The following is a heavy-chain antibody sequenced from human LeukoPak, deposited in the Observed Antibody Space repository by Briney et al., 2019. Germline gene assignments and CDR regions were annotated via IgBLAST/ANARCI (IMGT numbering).Heavy chain of an antibody. Sequence: LETLSLSCTVSGGSISSYYCGWIRQPPGKGLEWIGYIYYSGSTNYNPSLKSRVTISVDTSKNQFSLKLSSGTAAATAVYYCACGKIWCGYDAFDIWGQGTMVTVSS. V-gene: IGHV4-59*01. CDR1: GGSISSYY. CDR2: IYYSGST. J-gene: IGHJ3*02. D-gene: IGHD3-3*01. CDR3: ACGKIWCGYDAFDI.